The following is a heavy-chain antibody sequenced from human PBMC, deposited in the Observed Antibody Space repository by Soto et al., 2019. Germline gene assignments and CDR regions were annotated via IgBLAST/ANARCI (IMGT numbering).Heavy chain of an antibody. V-gene: IGHV3-23*01. CDR1: GFTFSSHA. J-gene: IGHJ4*02. Sequence: GGSLRLSCTASGFTFSSHAMSWVRQAPGKGLEWVSSIGGNGGRTYNADSVKGRFTISRDNSKNTLYLQMKSLRAEDTAVYYCARPAFYYDSSGYYGFDYWGPGTLDTFSS. D-gene: IGHD3-22*01. CDR2: IGGNGGRT. CDR3: ARPAFYYDSSGYYGFDY.